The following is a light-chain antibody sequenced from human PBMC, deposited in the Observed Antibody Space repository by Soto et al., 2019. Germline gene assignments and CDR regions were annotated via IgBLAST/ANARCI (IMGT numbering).Light chain of an antibody. CDR1: SSDVGGYNY. CDR3: CSYAGSPYV. Sequence: QSALTQPRSVSGSPGQSVTISCTGTSSDVGGYNYVSWYQQHPGKAPKLMIYDVSKRPSGVPDRFSGSKSGNTASLTISGLQAEDEAVYYCCSYAGSPYVFGTGTKVTVL. CDR2: DVS. J-gene: IGLJ1*01. V-gene: IGLV2-11*01.